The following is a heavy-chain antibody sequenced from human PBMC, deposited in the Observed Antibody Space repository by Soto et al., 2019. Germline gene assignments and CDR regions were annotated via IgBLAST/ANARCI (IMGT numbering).Heavy chain of an antibody. J-gene: IGHJ4*02. CDR2: ISAYNGTT. D-gene: IGHD3-10*01. V-gene: IGHV1-18*01. CDR1: GYTFTSYG. CDR3: ARDKGDGSGSYYVY. Sequence: QVQLVQSGAEVKKPGASVKVSCKASGYTFTSYGISWVRQAPGQGLEWMGWISAYNGTTNYALKLQRKGTMXAXTXXRTAYMDVRGLRADDAAVYYCARDKGDGSGSYYVYWCQRTLVTVSS.